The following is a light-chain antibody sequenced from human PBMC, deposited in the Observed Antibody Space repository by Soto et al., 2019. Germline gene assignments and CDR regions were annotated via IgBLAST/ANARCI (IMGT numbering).Light chain of an antibody. CDR3: QQYDNWPPFT. Sequence: EIVMTQSPATLSVSPGERATLSCRASQSVGSHLAWYQQRPGQTPRLLIYGASYRATGIPARFSGSGSGTEFTLSISSLQSADFAVYYCQQYDNWPPFTFGPGTKVDIK. CDR2: GAS. J-gene: IGKJ3*01. V-gene: IGKV3-15*01. CDR1: QSVGSH.